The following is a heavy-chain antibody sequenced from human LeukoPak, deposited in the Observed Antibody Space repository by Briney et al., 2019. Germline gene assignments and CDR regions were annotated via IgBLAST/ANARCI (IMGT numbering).Heavy chain of an antibody. Sequence: ASVKVSCKASGYTFISYYMHWVRQAPGQGLEWMGIINPSGGSTSYAQKFQGRVTMTRDTSTSTVYMELSSLRSEDTAVYYCARDSKQLVPPDYYYYGMDVWGQGTTVTVSS. CDR1: GYTFISYY. D-gene: IGHD6-13*01. V-gene: IGHV1-46*01. CDR2: INPSGGST. CDR3: ARDSKQLVPPDYYYYGMDV. J-gene: IGHJ6*02.